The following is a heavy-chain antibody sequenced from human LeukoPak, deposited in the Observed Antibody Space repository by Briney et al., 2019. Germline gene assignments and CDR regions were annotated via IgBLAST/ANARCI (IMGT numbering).Heavy chain of an antibody. D-gene: IGHD5-18*01. CDR2: IYYSGST. CDR3: ARDSRRGYSYGFDY. V-gene: IGHV4-30-4*01. J-gene: IGHJ4*02. CDR1: GGSISSGDYY. Sequence: SETLSLTCTVSGGSISSGDYYWSWIRQPPGKGLEWIGYIYYSGSTYYNPSLKSRVTISVDTSKNQFSLKLSSVTAADTAVYYCARDSRRGYSYGFDYWGQGTLVTVSS.